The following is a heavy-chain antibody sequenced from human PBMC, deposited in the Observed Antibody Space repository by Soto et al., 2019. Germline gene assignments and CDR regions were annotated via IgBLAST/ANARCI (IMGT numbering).Heavy chain of an antibody. CDR2: ISATGGGT. CDR1: GFKFSNYA. V-gene: IGHV3-23*01. CDR3: AKDRRAGGNSAFYFNF. J-gene: IGHJ4*02. D-gene: IGHD3-16*01. Sequence: GGSLRLSCAASGFKFSNYAMSWVRQAPGKGLEWVSLISATGGGTYYADSVKGRFTISRDNSHNTLYLQVHSLTAEDTAVYYCAKDRRAGGNSAFYFNFWGQGAQVTVSS.